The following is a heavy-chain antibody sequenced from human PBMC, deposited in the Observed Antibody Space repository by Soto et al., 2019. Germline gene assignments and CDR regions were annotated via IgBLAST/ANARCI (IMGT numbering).Heavy chain of an antibody. CDR3: ARERVAATPDNWFDP. D-gene: IGHD2-15*01. Sequence: SETLSLTCTVSGGSISSSSYYWGWIRQPPGKGLEWIGSIYYSGSTYYNPSLKSRVTISVDTSKNQFSLKLSSVTAADTAVYYCARERVAATPDNWFDPWGQGTLVTVSS. CDR1: GGSISSSSYY. CDR2: IYYSGST. J-gene: IGHJ5*02. V-gene: IGHV4-39*01.